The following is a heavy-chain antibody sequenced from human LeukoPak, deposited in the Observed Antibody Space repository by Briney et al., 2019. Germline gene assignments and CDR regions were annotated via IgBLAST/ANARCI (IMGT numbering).Heavy chain of an antibody. V-gene: IGHV1-8*01. CDR1: GYTFTSYD. CDR3: ARGQLRYFDWLTRRKNYYYMDV. Sequence: ASVKVSCKASGYTFTSYDINWVRQATGQGLGWMGWMNPNSGNTGYAQKFQGRVTMTRNTSISTAYMELSSLRSEDTAVYYCARGQLRYFDWLTRRKNYYYMDVWGKGTTVTISS. J-gene: IGHJ6*03. CDR2: MNPNSGNT. D-gene: IGHD3-9*01.